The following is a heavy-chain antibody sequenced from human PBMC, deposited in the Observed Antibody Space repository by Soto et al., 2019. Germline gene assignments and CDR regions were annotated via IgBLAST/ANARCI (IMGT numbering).Heavy chain of an antibody. CDR1: GGSISTYY. J-gene: IGHJ4*02. D-gene: IGHD6-19*01. V-gene: IGHV4-59*08. Sequence: LSLTCTVSGGSISTYYWNWIRQPPGKGLEWIGHVYYSGTTNYNASLKSRVTISVDTSRNQFSLKLTSVTAADTAVYYCARPSVAGAWGPFGYWGQGTLVTVS. CDR2: VYYSGTT. CDR3: ARPSVAGAWGPFGY.